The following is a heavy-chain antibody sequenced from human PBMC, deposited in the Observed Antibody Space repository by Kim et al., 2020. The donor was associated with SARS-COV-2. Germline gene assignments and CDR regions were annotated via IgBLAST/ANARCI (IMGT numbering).Heavy chain of an antibody. Sequence: GGSLRLSCAASGFGFGGNIMHWVRQAPGKGLVAVSHINGNGGITFYADSVRGRFSISRDNTKNTLYLHMSSLRVEDTAVYYCARDYWGSLDYWGQGTLVTVSS. CDR2: INGNGGIT. CDR1: GFGFGGNI. J-gene: IGHJ4*02. D-gene: IGHD7-27*01. CDR3: ARDYWGSLDY. V-gene: IGHV3-74*01.